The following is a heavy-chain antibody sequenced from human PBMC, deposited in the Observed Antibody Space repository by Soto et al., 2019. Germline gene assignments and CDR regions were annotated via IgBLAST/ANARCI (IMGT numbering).Heavy chain of an antibody. CDR1: GGTFSSYA. J-gene: IGHJ6*02. V-gene: IGHV1-69*13. CDR2: IIPIFGTA. Sequence: GASVKVSCKASGGTFSSYAISWVRQAPGQGLEWMGGIIPIFGTANYAQKFQGRVTITADESTSTAYMELSSLRSEDTAVYYCARARNYYYGMDVWGQGTTVTVPS. CDR3: ARARNYYYGMDV.